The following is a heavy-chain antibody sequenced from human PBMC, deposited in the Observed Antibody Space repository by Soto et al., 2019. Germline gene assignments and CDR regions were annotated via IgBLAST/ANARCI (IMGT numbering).Heavy chain of an antibody. J-gene: IGHJ4*02. V-gene: IGHV3-23*01. CDR1: GFTFSDYG. CDR3: AKYKCFGDWTRCYFEH. D-gene: IGHD2-21*02. Sequence: PGGSLRLSCAASGFTFSDYGMSWVRQAPGKGLEWVSGISAGGIGTYYADSLKGRITISRDNSKNTLYLQMNSLRAEDTAVYYCAKYKCFGDWTRCYFEHWGLGTLVTVSS. CDR2: ISAGGIGT.